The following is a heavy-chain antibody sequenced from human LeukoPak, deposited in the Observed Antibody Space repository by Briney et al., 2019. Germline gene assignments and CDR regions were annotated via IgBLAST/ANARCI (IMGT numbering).Heavy chain of an antibody. CDR2: IKQDGSEK. D-gene: IGHD6-19*01. Sequence: GGSLRLSCAASGFTFSSYRMSWVRQAPGKGLEWVANIKQDGSEKYYVDSVKGRFTISRDNAKNSLYLQMNSLRAEDTAVYYCARDLIAVATFDYWGQGTLVTVSS. V-gene: IGHV3-7*01. CDR1: GFTFSSYR. J-gene: IGHJ4*02. CDR3: ARDLIAVATFDY.